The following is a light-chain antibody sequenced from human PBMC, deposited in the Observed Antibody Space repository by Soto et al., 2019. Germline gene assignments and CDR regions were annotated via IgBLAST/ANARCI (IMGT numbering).Light chain of an antibody. CDR2: DAS. Sequence: EIVLTQSPATLSLSPGERATLSCRASQSVSSYLAWYQQKPGQAPRLLIYDASNRATGIPARFSGSGSGTDFTLTISSLEPEDFAVYNCQQRSNWPRRLTFGGGTKVEIK. CDR3: QQRSNWPRRLT. V-gene: IGKV3-11*01. J-gene: IGKJ4*01. CDR1: QSVSSY.